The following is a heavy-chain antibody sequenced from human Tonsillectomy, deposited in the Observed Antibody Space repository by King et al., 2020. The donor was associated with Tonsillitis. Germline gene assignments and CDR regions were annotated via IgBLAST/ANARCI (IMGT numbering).Heavy chain of an antibody. J-gene: IGHJ4*02. CDR3: TRNPYGDYYFDY. CDR2: ISYDGSNK. Sequence: VQLVQSGGGVVQTGRSLRLSCAASGFTFSSCAMHWVRRAPGKGLEWVAIISYDGSNKYYADSVKGRFTISRDNSKNTLYLQMNSLRAEDTAVYFCTRNPYGDYYFDYWGQGTLVTVSS. D-gene: IGHD4-17*01. V-gene: IGHV3-30*04. CDR1: GFTFSSCA.